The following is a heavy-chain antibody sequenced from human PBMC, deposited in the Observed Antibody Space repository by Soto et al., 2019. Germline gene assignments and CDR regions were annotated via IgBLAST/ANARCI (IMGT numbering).Heavy chain of an antibody. CDR2: IIPIFGTA. J-gene: IGHJ2*01. CDR1: GDTYSSYA. CDR3: ARRKRCGGDCYSGYFDL. Sequence: QVQLVQSGAEVKKPGSSVKVSYKASGDTYSSYAISWVRQAPGHGLEWMGGIIPIFGTANYAQKFQGRVTITADESTSTAYMELSSLRSEDTAVYYCARRKRCGGDCYSGYFDLWGRGTLVTVSS. D-gene: IGHD2-21*02. V-gene: IGHV1-69*12.